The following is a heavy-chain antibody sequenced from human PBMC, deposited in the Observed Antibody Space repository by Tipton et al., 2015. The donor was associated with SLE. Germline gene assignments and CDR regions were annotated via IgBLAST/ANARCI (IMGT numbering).Heavy chain of an antibody. Sequence: SLRLSCAASGFTFSRYSMNWVRQAPGEGLEWLSYISGSSNSIYYTDSVKGRFTISRDNAKNLLYLQMNSLRAEDTAVYFCARGPPRDQVHSFPDYWGQGSLVTVSS. D-gene: IGHD2-2*01. CDR3: ARGPPRDQVHSFPDY. CDR2: ISGSSNSI. CDR1: GFTFSRYS. V-gene: IGHV3-48*01. J-gene: IGHJ4*02.